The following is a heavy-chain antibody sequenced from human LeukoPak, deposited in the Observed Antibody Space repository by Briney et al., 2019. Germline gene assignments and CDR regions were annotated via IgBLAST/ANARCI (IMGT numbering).Heavy chain of an antibody. D-gene: IGHD3-3*01. CDR3: AKGLRSASHSHFDS. Sequence: PAGSLRLSCAASGFSFSSYAMSWVRQAPGKGLDWVSTIRVGGDGTSYSDSVKGRFTISRDNSKNTLYLQMDSLRAEDTATYYCAKGLRSASHSHFDSRGQGTLVSVSS. CDR1: GFSFSSYA. J-gene: IGHJ4*02. V-gene: IGHV3-23*01. CDR2: IRVGGDGT.